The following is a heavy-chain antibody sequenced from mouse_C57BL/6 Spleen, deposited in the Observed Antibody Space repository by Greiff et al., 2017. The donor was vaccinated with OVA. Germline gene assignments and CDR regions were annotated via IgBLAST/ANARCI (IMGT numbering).Heavy chain of an antibody. D-gene: IGHD2-4*01. J-gene: IGHJ4*01. CDR2: IWSDGST. CDR1: GFSLTSYG. CDR3: ARLDYDGGYAMDY. Sequence: VQRVESGPGLVAPSQSLSITCTVSGFSLTSYGVHWVRQPPGKGLEWLVVIWSDGSTTYNSALKSRLSISKDNSKSQVFLKMNSLQTDDTAMYYCARLDYDGGYAMDYWGQGTSVTVSS. V-gene: IGHV2-6*03.